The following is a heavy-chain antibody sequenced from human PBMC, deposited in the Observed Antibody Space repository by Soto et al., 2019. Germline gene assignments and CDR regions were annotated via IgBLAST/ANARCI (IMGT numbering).Heavy chain of an antibody. Sequence: QLFQSGPEGQSLGASLKVSCRAPGYTFTAPGTGWVGQAPGQGLGGLGWTSIYNGHTEYSPKFLGRVVMTTDTSADTAYLELKSLRPDDAALYYCARWDDYGASDQYHFDQWGQGTLVTVSS. V-gene: IGHV1-18*01. CDR1: GYTFTAPG. CDR3: ARWDDYGASDQYHFDQ. J-gene: IGHJ4*02. D-gene: IGHD4-17*01. CDR2: TSIYNGHT.